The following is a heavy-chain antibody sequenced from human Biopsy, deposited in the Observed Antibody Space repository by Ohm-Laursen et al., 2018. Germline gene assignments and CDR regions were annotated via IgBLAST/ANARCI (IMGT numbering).Heavy chain of an antibody. CDR1: GLTFSNYA. CDR3: ARAGPYYSDF. V-gene: IGHV3-23*01. J-gene: IGHJ4*02. CDR2: IGSDARST. Sequence: GSLRLSCSASGLTFSNYAMGWVRQAPGKGLECVSSIGSDARSTLYADSVQGRFTISRDNSKNTLCLQIDNLRAEDTALYYCARAGPYYSDFWGQGTLVTVSS.